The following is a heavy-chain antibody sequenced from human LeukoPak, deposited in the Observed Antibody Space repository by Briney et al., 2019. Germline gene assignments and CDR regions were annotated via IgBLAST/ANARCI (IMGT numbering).Heavy chain of an antibody. CDR1: GFTFSNFW. Sequence: PGGSLRLSCAASGFTFSNFWMGWVRQAPGKGLEWVANIKQDGSEKRSVDPVKGRFTISRNNAKNSLYLQMNSLRAEDTGVYYCVRGPGDFWSGYPIDYWGQGTLVTVSS. CDR2: IKQDGSEK. V-gene: IGHV3-7*01. J-gene: IGHJ4*02. D-gene: IGHD3-3*01. CDR3: VRGPGDFWSGYPIDY.